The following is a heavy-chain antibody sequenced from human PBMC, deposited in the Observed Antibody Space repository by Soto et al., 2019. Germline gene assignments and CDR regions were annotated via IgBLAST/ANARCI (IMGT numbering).Heavy chain of an antibody. D-gene: IGHD4-4*01. V-gene: IGHV5-51*01. J-gene: IGHJ6*02. Sequence: PGEWLRINCKSCGYSFTNTWTGWVRQMPGKGLEWMGIIYPGDSDTRYSPSFQGQVTISADKSISTAYLQWSSLKASDTAMYYCARRSNSQYAMDVCRQGTTVTASS. CDR3: ARRSNSQYAMDV. CDR2: IYPGDSDT. CDR1: GYSFTNTW.